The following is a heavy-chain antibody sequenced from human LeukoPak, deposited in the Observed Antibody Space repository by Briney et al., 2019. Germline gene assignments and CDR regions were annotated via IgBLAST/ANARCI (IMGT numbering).Heavy chain of an antibody. J-gene: IGHJ4*02. D-gene: IGHD6-13*01. CDR1: GFTFSTYS. Sequence: PGGSLRLSCAPSGFTFSTYSKNWVPQAPGKGLEWVSYTTGSSTYIYYSHSLRGRFTISRDNAKNSVYLQMNSLRAEDTAVYYCARGGISSSWGYWGQGTLVTVSS. V-gene: IGHV3-21*01. CDR2: TTGSSTYI. CDR3: ARGGISSSWGY.